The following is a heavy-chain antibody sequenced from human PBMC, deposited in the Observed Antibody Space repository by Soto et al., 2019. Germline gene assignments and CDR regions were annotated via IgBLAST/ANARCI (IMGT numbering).Heavy chain of an antibody. CDR2: IVDGGGIK. CDR3: AKNSAATIRVGYDY. D-gene: IGHD5-12*01. Sequence: GGPLRLSCAASGFTFSSYGMHWVRQAPGKGLEWVAGIVDGGGIKYYADSVKGRFTISRDNSKNTLYLQMNSLRAEDTAVYYCAKNSAATIRVGYDYWGQGTLVTVSS. J-gene: IGHJ4*01. V-gene: IGHV3-30*18. CDR1: GFTFSSYG.